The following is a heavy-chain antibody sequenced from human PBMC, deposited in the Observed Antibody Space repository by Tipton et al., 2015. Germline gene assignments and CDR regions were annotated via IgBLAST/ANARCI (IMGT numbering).Heavy chain of an antibody. CDR2: ITPMFGTT. CDR1: GVTSNKYA. Sequence: QLVQSGAEVKKPGSSVKVSCQASGVTSNKYAFTWVRQAPGQGLQWMGGITPMFGTTNYAQKFQGRVTITANDSASTVYMELRSLTYEDTAVYYCAREGDFWSGWPFDFWGQGTLVTVSS. V-gene: IGHV1-69*01. D-gene: IGHD3-3*01. CDR3: AREGDFWSGWPFDF. J-gene: IGHJ4*02.